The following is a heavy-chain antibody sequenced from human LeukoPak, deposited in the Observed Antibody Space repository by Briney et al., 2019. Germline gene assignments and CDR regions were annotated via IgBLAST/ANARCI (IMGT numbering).Heavy chain of an antibody. J-gene: IGHJ4*02. CDR3: AREADSSGYYYPNVGPFDY. Sequence: SETLSLTCAVYNGSFSGYYWSWIRQSPEKGLEWIGEVNHGGDTNYNPSLRSRVTISLDTSKTHFSLNLRSVTAADAAVYYCAREADSSGYYYPNVGPFDYWGQGTLVTVSS. CDR2: VNHGGDT. CDR1: NGSFSGYY. D-gene: IGHD3-22*01. V-gene: IGHV4-34*01.